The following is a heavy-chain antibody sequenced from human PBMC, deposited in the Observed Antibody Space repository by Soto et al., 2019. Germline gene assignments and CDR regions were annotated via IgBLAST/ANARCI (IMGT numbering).Heavy chain of an antibody. CDR1: GGSISSYY. Sequence: SETLSLTCTVSGGSISSYYWSWIRQPAGKGLEWIGRIYTSGSTNYNPSLKSRVTMSVDTSKNQFSLKLSSVTAADTAVYYCARENDYVWGSHNWFDPWGQGTLVTVSS. V-gene: IGHV4-4*07. D-gene: IGHD3-16*01. CDR2: IYTSGST. CDR3: ARENDYVWGSHNWFDP. J-gene: IGHJ5*02.